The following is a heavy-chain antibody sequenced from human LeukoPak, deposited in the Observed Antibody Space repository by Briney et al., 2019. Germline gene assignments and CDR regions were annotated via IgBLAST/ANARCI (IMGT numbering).Heavy chain of an antibody. V-gene: IGHV1-18*01. Sequence: ASVKVSCKASGYTFTSYGISWVRQAPGQGLEWMGWISAYNGNTNYAQKLQGRVTMTTDTSTSTAYMELRSLRSDDTAVYYCASTPLRGGAGKLLDDYWGQGTLVTVSS. J-gene: IGHJ4*02. CDR2: ISAYNGNT. CDR3: ASTPLRGGAGKLLDDY. CDR1: GYTFTSYG. D-gene: IGHD1-26*01.